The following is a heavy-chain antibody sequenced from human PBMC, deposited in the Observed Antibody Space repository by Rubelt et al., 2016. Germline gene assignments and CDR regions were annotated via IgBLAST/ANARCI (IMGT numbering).Heavy chain of an antibody. CDR2: ISDRGTDT. V-gene: IGHV3-11*06. CDR1: GFTFSDFF. Sequence: VQLVESGGGLVPPGGSLRLSCAGSGFTFSDFFMSWVRQAPGKGLELISWISDRGTDTYFADSVKGRFTISRDTAKSSLYLQMNSLRAEDTAFHYGAGEGSGWALFDYWGQGTLVTVSS. D-gene: IGHD6-25*01. CDR3: AGEGSGWALFDY. J-gene: IGHJ4*02.